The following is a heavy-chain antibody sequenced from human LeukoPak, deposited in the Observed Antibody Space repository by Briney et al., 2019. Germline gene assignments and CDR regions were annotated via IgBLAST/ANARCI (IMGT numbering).Heavy chain of an antibody. CDR3: ARGLDYYYDSSGYYLFDY. CDR1: GYTFTSYD. V-gene: IGHV1-8*01. D-gene: IGHD3-22*01. CDR2: MNPNSGNT. Sequence: RASVKVSCKASGYTFTSYDINWVRQATGQGLEWMGWMNPNSGNTGYAQRFQGRVTMTRNTSISTAYMELSSLRSEDTAVYYCARGLDYYYDSSGYYLFDYWGQGTLVTVSS. J-gene: IGHJ4*02.